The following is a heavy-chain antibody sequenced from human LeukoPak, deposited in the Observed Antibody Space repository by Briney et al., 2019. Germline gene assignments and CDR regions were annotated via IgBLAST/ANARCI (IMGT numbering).Heavy chain of an antibody. D-gene: IGHD3-10*01. CDR3: ARDRASRGGSGSYDYYYYYMDV. Sequence: SVKVSCKASGGTFSSYAISWVRQAPGQGLEWTGGIIPIFGTANYAQKFQGRVTITADESTSTAYMELSSLRSEDTAVYYCARDRASRGGSGSYDYYYYYMDVWGKGTTVTISS. J-gene: IGHJ6*03. CDR2: IIPIFGTA. CDR1: GGTFSSYA. V-gene: IGHV1-69*13.